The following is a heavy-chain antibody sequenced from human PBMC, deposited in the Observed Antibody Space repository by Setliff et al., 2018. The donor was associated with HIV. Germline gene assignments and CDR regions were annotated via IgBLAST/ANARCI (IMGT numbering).Heavy chain of an antibody. CDR3: ARQSIPLFHSFDF. Sequence: SETLSLTCSVLGGFGGNFYWSWIRQPPERGLEWVGYIHLDGRTYYNPSLEGRLTISTDRPNNLFSMRLTSVTAADTAMYFCARQSIPLFHSFDFWAQGTMVTVSS. J-gene: IGHJ3*01. CDR1: GGFGGNFY. CDR2: IHLDGRT. V-gene: IGHV4-59*08.